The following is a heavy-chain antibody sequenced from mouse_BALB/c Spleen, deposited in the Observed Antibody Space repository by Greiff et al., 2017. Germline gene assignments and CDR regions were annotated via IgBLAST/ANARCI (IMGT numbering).Heavy chain of an antibody. CDR2: ISSGGSYT. Sequence: EVQLVESGGDLVKPGGSLKLSCAASGFTFSSYGMSWVRQTPDKRLEWVATISSGGSYTYYPDSVKGRFTISRDNAKNTLYLQMSSLKSEDTAMYYCARRGGNSYYYAMDYWGQGTSVTVSS. J-gene: IGHJ4*01. CDR3: ARRGGNSYYYAMDY. D-gene: IGHD2-1*01. CDR1: GFTFSSYG. V-gene: IGHV5-6*01.